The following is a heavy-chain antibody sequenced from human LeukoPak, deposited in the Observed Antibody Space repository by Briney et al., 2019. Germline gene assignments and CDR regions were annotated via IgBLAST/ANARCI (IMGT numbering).Heavy chain of an antibody. CDR2: IYYSGST. V-gene: IGHV4-59*01. Sequence: SETLSLTCTVSGGSISSYYWSWIRQPPGKGLEWIGYIYYSGSTNYNPSLKSRVTISVDTSKNQFSLKLSSVTAADTAVYYCARDRVEYYYDSSGYHYYYYGMDVWGQGTTVTVSS. J-gene: IGHJ6*02. CDR3: ARDRVEYYYDSSGYHYYYYGMDV. D-gene: IGHD3-22*01. CDR1: GGSISSYY.